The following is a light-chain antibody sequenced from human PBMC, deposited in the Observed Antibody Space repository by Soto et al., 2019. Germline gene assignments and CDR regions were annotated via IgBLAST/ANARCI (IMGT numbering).Light chain of an antibody. CDR1: QSVSSY. CDR2: DAS. CDR3: QQRSNWPPTWT. V-gene: IGKV3-11*01. Sequence: EIVLTQSPAALSLSPGERATLSCRASQSVSSYLAWYQQKPGQAPRLLIYDASNRATGIPARFSGSGSGTDFTLTISSLEPEDFAVYYCQQRSNWPPTWTFGQGTKVDXK. J-gene: IGKJ1*01.